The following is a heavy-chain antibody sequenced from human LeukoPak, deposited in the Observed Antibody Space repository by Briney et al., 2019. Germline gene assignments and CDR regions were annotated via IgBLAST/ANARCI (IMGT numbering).Heavy chain of an antibody. Sequence: SETLSLTCTVSGDSITSAYWSWLWQSPGKGLECIGYIYYTGDKNYNPSLGSRVIMSLDTSKNQFSLKLSSVTAADTAVYYCARALRGSSWKTSPQMFDYWGQGTLVTVSS. CDR1: GDSITSAY. CDR3: ARALRGSSWKTSPQMFDY. J-gene: IGHJ4*02. V-gene: IGHV4-59*08. D-gene: IGHD6-13*01. CDR2: IYYTGDK.